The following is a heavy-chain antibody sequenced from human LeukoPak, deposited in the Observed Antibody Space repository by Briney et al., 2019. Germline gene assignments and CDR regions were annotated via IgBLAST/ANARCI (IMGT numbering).Heavy chain of an antibody. J-gene: IGHJ3*02. V-gene: IGHV4-34*01. Sequence: SETLSLTCAVYGGXFSGYYWSWICQPPGKGLEWIGEINHSGSTNYNPSLKSRVTISVDTSKNQFSLKLSSVTAADTAVYYCAREGTYSGYDSDAFDIWGQGTMVTVSS. CDR3: AREGTYSGYDSDAFDI. CDR1: GGXFSGYY. D-gene: IGHD5-12*01. CDR2: INHSGST.